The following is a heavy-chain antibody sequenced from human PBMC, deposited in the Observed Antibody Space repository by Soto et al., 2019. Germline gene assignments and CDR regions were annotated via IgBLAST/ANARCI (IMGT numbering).Heavy chain of an antibody. D-gene: IGHD2-2*01. CDR2: IYHGDSDT. CDR3: ARRGDCFSATCFGNTYYYSAMAV. CDR1: GDRFNNYW. V-gene: IGHV5-51*01. J-gene: IGHJ6*02. Sequence: GESLKISSQGAGDRFNNYWGGWVRQMPGKGLEWIGIIYHGDSDTTYSPSLQGQVSISADKSISPAFLQWSSLKASDTAIYFCARRGDCFSATCFGNTYYYSAMAVWGQGTMVTVSS.